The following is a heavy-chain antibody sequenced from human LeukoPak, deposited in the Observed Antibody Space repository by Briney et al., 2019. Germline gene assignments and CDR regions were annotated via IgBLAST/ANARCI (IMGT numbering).Heavy chain of an antibody. V-gene: IGHV1-2*02. CDR3: ARGGYDSSGYYYDY. CDR2: INPNSGGT. Sequence: ASVKVSCKASGYTFTGYYMHWVRQAPGQGLEWVGWINPNSGGTNYAQKFQGRVTMTRDTSISTAYMELSRLRSDDTAVYYCARGGYDSSGYYYDYWGQGTLVTVSS. J-gene: IGHJ4*02. D-gene: IGHD3-22*01. CDR1: GYTFTGYY.